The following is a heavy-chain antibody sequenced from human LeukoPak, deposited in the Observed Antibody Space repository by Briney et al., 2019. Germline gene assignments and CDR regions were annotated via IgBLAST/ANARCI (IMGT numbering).Heavy chain of an antibody. CDR2: IYYSGNT. D-gene: IGHD7-27*01. CDR1: GGSIRNYY. V-gene: IGHV4-59*08. J-gene: IGHJ4*02. CDR3: ARFSPRAMGNYFDF. Sequence: WETLSITCTVSGGSIRNYYWSWIRQPPGKGVEWIGYIYYSGNTNQNPSLKSRVTISVDTSKNQFSLKLSSVTAADTAVYYCARFSPRAMGNYFDFWGQGTLVTVSS.